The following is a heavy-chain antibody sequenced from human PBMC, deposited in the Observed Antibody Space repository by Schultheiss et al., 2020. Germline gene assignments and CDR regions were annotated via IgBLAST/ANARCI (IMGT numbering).Heavy chain of an antibody. J-gene: IGHJ4*02. Sequence: GGSLRLSCAASGFTFSSSWMHWVRQAPGKGLVWVARIHSDGSSTSYADSVKGRFTISRDNAKNTLYLQMNSLRAEDTAVYYCARGTYSSSSNWSYWGQGTLVTVSS. D-gene: IGHD6-6*01. CDR3: ARGTYSSSSNWSY. CDR2: IHSDGSST. V-gene: IGHV3-74*01. CDR1: GFTFSSSW.